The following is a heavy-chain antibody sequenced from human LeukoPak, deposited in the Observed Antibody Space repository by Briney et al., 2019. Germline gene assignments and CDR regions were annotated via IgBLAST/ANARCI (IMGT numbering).Heavy chain of an antibody. CDR1: GHSITTGRY. D-gene: IGHD2-2*01. CDR2: IYQSGST. J-gene: IGHJ4*02. CDR3: ARSLSTAGIDY. V-gene: IGHV4-38-2*01. Sequence: SETLSLTCAVSGHSITTGRYWGWIRQPPGKGLEWIGSIYQSGSTYYNPSLKSRVTISVDKSKNQFSLNLRSVTAPDTAVYYCARSLSTAGIDYWGQGILVTVSS.